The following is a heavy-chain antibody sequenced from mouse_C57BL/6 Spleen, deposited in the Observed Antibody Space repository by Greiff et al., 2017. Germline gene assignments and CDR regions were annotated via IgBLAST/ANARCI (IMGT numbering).Heavy chain of an antibody. J-gene: IGHJ3*01. D-gene: IGHD1-1*01. CDR2: IDPANGNT. Sequence: EVQLQQSVAELVRPGASVKLSCTASGYNIKNTYMHWVKQRPEQGLEWIGRIDPANGNTKYAPKFQGKATITADTTSNTAYLQLSSLTSADTAIYYCAILITTVVAEAYWGQGTLVTVSA. V-gene: IGHV14-3*01. CDR1: GYNIKNTY. CDR3: AILITTVVAEAY.